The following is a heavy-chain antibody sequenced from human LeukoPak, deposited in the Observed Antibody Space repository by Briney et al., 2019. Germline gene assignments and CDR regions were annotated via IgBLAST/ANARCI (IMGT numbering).Heavy chain of an antibody. CDR3: ARGVVVPAALNPADY. J-gene: IGHJ4*02. D-gene: IGHD2-2*01. CDR1: GVSTSSYY. CDR2: IYYSGST. Sequence: SETLSLTCTVSGVSTSSYYWSWIRQPPGKGLEWIGYIYYSGSTYYNPSLKSRVTISVDRSKNQFSLKLSSVTAADTAVYYCARGVVVPAALNPADYWGQGTLVAVSS. V-gene: IGHV4-59*12.